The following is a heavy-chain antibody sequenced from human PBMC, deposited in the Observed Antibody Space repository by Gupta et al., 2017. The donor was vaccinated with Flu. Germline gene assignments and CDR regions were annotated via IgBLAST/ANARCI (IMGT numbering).Heavy chain of an antibody. CDR3: ASGYCTNGVCFTFDY. CDR1: GYTFTSYG. CDR2: ISAYNGNT. V-gene: IGHV1-18*01. Sequence: QVQLVQSGAEVKKPGASAKVSCKVSGYTFTSYGISWVRQAPGQGLEWMGWISAYNGNTNYAQKLQGRVTMTTDTSTSTAYMELRSLRSDDTAVYYCASGYCTNGVCFTFDYWGQGTLVTVSS. D-gene: IGHD2-8*01. J-gene: IGHJ4*02.